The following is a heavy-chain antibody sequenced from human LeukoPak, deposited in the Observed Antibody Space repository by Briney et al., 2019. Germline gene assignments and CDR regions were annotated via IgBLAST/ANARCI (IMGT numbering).Heavy chain of an antibody. CDR1: GGSFSGYY. CDR3: ARGGDWLFDY. CDR2: INNSGST. J-gene: IGHJ4*02. D-gene: IGHD2-21*02. V-gene: IGHV4-34*01. Sequence: SETLSLTCAVYGGSFSGYYWSWIRQPPGKGLEWTGEINNSGSTNYNPSLKSRVTISVDTSKNQFSLKLSSVTAADTAVYYCARGGDWLFDYWGQGILVTVSS.